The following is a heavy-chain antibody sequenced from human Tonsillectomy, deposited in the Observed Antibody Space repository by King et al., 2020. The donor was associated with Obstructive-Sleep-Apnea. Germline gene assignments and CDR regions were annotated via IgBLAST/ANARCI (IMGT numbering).Heavy chain of an antibody. J-gene: IGHJ6*02. Sequence: VQLQESGPGLVKPSETLSLTCTVSGGSISSYYWSWVRQPPGKGLEWIGYIYYSGSTNYNPSLKSRVTISVDTSKNQFSLKLSSVTAADTAVYYCARAVAGTPGYYGLDVWGQGTTVTVSS. D-gene: IGHD6-19*01. V-gene: IGHV4-59*01. CDR3: ARAVAGTPGYYGLDV. CDR1: GGSISSYY. CDR2: IYYSGST.